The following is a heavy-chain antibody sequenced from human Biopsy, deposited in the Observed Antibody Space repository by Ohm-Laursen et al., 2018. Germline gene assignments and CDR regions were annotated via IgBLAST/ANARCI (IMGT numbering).Heavy chain of an antibody. Sequence: GTLSLTCIVSGDSLSSGPDNWSWIRQPPGQGLEYIGFIYSGGNTNYNPSLQNRVTTSVDTSKNQFSLKLSSVIAADTAVYYCARGRRTSGWPYFANWGQGTLVIVSS. CDR3: ARGRRTSGWPYFAN. CDR1: GDSLSSGPDN. J-gene: IGHJ4*02. V-gene: IGHV4-61*01. D-gene: IGHD6-19*01. CDR2: IYSGGNT.